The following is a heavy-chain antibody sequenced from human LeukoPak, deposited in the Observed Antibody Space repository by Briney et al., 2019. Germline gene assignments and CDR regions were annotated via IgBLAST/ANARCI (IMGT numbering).Heavy chain of an antibody. J-gene: IGHJ3*02. V-gene: IGHV4-59*08. Sequence: SETLSLTCTVSGYSVTDYYWGWIRQPPGKGLEWIAYSHHSGETKYNPSLKSRITISVDTSKNQFSLKLSSVTASDTAVYYCARQPGGTAAFDIWGQGTTVTVSA. CDR2: SHHSGET. CDR3: ARQPGGTAAFDI. D-gene: IGHD1-14*01. CDR1: GYSVTDYY.